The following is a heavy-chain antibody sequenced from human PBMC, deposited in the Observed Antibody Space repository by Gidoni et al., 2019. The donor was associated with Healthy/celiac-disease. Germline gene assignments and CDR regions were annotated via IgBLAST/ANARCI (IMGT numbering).Heavy chain of an antibody. CDR3: ARGPHREYSSGWYYFDY. CDR1: GFTFSSYA. J-gene: IGHJ4*02. D-gene: IGHD6-19*01. Sequence: QVQLVESGGGVVQPGRSLRLSCAASGFTFSSYAMHWVRQAPGKGLEWVAVISYDGSNKYYADSVKGRFTISRDNSKNTLYLQMNSLRAEDTAVYYCARGPHREYSSGWYYFDYWGQGTLVTVSS. V-gene: IGHV3-30-3*01. CDR2: ISYDGSNK.